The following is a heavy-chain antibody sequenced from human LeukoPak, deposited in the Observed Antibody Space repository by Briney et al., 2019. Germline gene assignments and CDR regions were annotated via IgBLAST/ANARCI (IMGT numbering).Heavy chain of an antibody. CDR3: AREFKSGYGMWA. CDR1: GFTFSSYS. D-gene: IGHD5-18*01. V-gene: IGHV3-21*01. Sequence: PGGTLRLSCTASGFTFSSYSMNWVRQAPGKGLEWVSSITSSSDYIYYADSVKGRFTISRDNAENSLHLQMNSLRAEDTAVYYCAREFKSGYGMWAWGQGTLVTVS. CDR2: ITSSSDYI. J-gene: IGHJ5*02.